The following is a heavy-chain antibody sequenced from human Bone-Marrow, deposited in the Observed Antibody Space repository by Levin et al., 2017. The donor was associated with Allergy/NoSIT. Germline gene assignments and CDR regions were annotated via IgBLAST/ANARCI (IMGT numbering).Heavy chain of an antibody. CDR2: IYPGDSET. J-gene: IGHJ4*02. CDR1: GYQFTDYW. D-gene: IGHD3-3*01. Sequence: GESLKISCQGSGYQFTDYWIGWVRQSPGKGLEWVGNIYPGDSETRSSPSFQGQVTFSVDKSMNTAYLQWDSLRAADTAMYYCARQSEEHPPYDEEWVEEHYFDHWGQGTLVTVSS. V-gene: IGHV5-51*01. CDR3: ARQSEEHPPYDEEWVEEHYFDH.